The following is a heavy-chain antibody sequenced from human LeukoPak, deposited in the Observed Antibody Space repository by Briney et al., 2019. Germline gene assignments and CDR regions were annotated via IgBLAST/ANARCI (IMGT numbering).Heavy chain of an antibody. D-gene: IGHD3/OR15-3a*01. CDR1: GYIFTTYW. CDR3: ARQWTGDRIFDL. J-gene: IGHJ4*02. Sequence: GESLQISCKGSGYIFTTYWIGWVRQLPGKGLEWMGIIYPGDSDTRYSPSFQGQVTISADKSINTAYLQWISLKASDTAMYYCARQWTGDRIFDLWGQGTLVTVSS. V-gene: IGHV5-51*01. CDR2: IYPGDSDT.